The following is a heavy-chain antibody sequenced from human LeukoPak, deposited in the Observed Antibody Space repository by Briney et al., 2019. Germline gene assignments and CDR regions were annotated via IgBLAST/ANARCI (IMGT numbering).Heavy chain of an antibody. CDR2: IYYSGST. Sequence: PSETLSLTCTVSGGSISSYYWSWIRQPPGKGLEWIGSIYYSGSTYYNPSLKSRVTISVDTSKNQFSLKLSSMTAADTAVYYCARRYYDSSGYYYRSWYYFDYWGQGTLVTVSS. V-gene: IGHV4-59*05. CDR1: GGSISSYY. J-gene: IGHJ4*02. CDR3: ARRYYDSSGYYYRSWYYFDY. D-gene: IGHD3-22*01.